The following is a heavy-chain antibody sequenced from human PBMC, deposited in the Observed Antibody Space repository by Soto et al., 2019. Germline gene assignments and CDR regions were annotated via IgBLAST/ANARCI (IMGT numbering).Heavy chain of an antibody. D-gene: IGHD3-22*01. J-gene: IGHJ6*02. CDR1: GFIFNNYA. Sequence: GGSLRLSCAASGFIFNNYAMHWVRQAPGKGLEWVSGISWNSGNVGYADSVKGRFTISRDNAENPLYLQMNSLRPEDTALYYCAKDTGDSSGYYYYYYYGMDVWGQGTTVTVSS. CDR2: ISWNSGNV. CDR3: AKDTGDSSGYYYYYYYGMDV. V-gene: IGHV3-9*01.